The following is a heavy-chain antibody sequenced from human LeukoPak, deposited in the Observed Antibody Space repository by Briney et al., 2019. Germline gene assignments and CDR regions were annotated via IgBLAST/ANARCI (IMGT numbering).Heavy chain of an antibody. CDR2: IGTAGDT. Sequence: GGPLRLSCAASGFTFSSYDMHWVRQATGKGLEWVSAIGTAGDTYYPGSVKGRFTISRENAKNSLYLQMNSLRAGDTAVYYCARTRPQYYYYGMDVWGQGTTVTVSS. V-gene: IGHV3-13*01. CDR3: ARTRPQYYYYGMDV. J-gene: IGHJ6*02. CDR1: GFTFSSYD.